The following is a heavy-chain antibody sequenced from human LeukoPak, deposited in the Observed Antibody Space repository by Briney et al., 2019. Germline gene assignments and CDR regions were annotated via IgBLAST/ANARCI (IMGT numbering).Heavy chain of an antibody. Sequence: GRSLRLSCAASGFTFSSYGMHWVRQAPGKGLEWVAVIWYDGSNKYYADSVKGRFTISRDNSKNTLYLQMNSLRAEDTAVYYCARSPVGLRGDYFDYWGQGTLVTVSS. CDR3: ARSPVGLRGDYFDY. V-gene: IGHV3-33*01. J-gene: IGHJ4*02. CDR1: GFTFSSYG. CDR2: IWYDGSNK. D-gene: IGHD5-12*01.